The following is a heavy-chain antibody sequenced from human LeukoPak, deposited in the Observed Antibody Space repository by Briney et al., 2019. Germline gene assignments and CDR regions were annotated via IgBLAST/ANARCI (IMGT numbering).Heavy chain of an antibody. CDR1: GGSISSNTCY. V-gene: IGHV4-39*07. CDR3: VKDRGNHVTDY. J-gene: IGHJ4*02. CDR2: ICYSGST. D-gene: IGHD1-14*01. Sequence: SETLSLTCTVSGGSISSNTCYWGWIRQPPGKGLEWIGSICYSGSTYYNPSLMSRVTISVDTSKNQFSLKLSSVTAADTAVYYCVKDRGNHVTDYWGQGTLVTVSS.